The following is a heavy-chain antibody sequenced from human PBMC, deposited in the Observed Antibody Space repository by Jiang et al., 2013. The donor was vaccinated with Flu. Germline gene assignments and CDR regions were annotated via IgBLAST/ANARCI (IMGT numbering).Heavy chain of an antibody. D-gene: IGHD1-26*01. CDR3: ARGRELLRGYYYYGMDV. J-gene: IGHJ6*02. V-gene: IGHV3-11*01. CDR2: ISSSGSTI. Sequence: WIRQAQGRAGVGSYISSSGSTIYYADSVKGRFTISRDNAKNSLYLQMNSLRAEDTAVYYCARGRELLRGYYYYGMDVWGQGTTVTVSS.